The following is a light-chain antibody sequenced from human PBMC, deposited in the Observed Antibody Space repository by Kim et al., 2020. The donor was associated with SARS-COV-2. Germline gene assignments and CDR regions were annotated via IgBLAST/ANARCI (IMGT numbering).Light chain of an antibody. Sequence: PGKTAKITCSRNNLEYKNVNWYQQKPGQAPVLVIYDDDGRPSGIPERISGSKSGNTATLTVSTVEAGDEADYYCQLWDSSSDHPLMFGGGTQLTVL. CDR1: NLEYKN. CDR2: DDD. CDR3: QLWDSSSDHPLM. V-gene: IGLV3-21*03. J-gene: IGLJ3*02.